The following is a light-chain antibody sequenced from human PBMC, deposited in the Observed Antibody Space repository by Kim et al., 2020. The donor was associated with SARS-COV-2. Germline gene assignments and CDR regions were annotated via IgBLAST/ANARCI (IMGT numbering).Light chain of an antibody. Sequence: SPGEKATPSCRASRRVTSTSLPWYQQKVGQAPRLLIYVASRRATGIPDRFSGSGSGTEFTLTISRLEPEDFAVYYCHQYGSPPSTFGQGTRLEIK. CDR1: RRVTSTS. CDR2: VAS. J-gene: IGKJ5*01. V-gene: IGKV3-20*01. CDR3: HQYGSPPST.